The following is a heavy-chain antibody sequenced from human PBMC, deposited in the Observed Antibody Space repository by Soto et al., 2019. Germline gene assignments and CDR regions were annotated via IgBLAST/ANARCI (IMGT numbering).Heavy chain of an antibody. J-gene: IGHJ4*02. CDR2: FYSSGSP. Sequence: SETLSLTCAVSGGSLSGYYWSWIRQPPGKGLEWIGDFYSSGSPHHNPSLKNRVSISEDRSKNEFSLKLSSVTAADTAIYYCAREFYYDSSGIGFDSWGQGTLVTVSS. CDR3: AREFYYDSSGIGFDS. V-gene: IGHV4-59*01. CDR1: GGSLSGYY. D-gene: IGHD3-22*01.